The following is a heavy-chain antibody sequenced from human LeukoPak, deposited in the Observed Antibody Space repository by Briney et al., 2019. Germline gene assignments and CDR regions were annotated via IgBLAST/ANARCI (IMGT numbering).Heavy chain of an antibody. J-gene: IGHJ4*02. CDR3: AKASRSSGSSRPFDY. V-gene: IGHV3-23*01. CDR1: GFTFSSYA. D-gene: IGHD1-26*01. CDR2: ISGSGGNT. Sequence: VGSLRLSCAASGFTFSSYAISWVRQAPGKGLEWVSAISGSGGNTYYADSVKGRFTISRDNSKNTLYLLMNSLRAEDTAVYYCAKASRSSGSSRPFDYWGQGTLVTVSS.